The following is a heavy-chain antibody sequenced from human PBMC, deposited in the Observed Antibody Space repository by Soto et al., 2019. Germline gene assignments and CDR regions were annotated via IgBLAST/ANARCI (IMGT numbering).Heavy chain of an antibody. CDR1: GGTFSSYA. Sequence: QVQLVQSGAEVKKPGSSVKVSCKAAGGTFSSYAISWVRKAPGQGLAWLGGIIPIFGTANYAQKFQGRVTITADKSTSTAYMELSSLRTEDTAVYYCARDLPMTVSSGYYWGCFAYWGQGTMVTLSS. CDR3: ARDLPMTVSSGYYWGCFAY. D-gene: IGHD3-22*01. J-gene: IGHJ4*02. CDR2: IIPIFGTA. V-gene: IGHV1-69*06.